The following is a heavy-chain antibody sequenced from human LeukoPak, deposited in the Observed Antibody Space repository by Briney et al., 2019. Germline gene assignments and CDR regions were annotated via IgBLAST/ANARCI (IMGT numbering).Heavy chain of an antibody. J-gene: IGHJ4*02. CDR3: ATLYYYDSSGQPLDY. V-gene: IGHV1-46*01. Sequence: ASVKVSCKASGYTFTGYYMHWVRQAPGQGLEWMGIINPSGGSTSYAQKFQGRVTMTRDTSISTAYMELSRLRSDDTAVYYCATLYYYDSSGQPLDYWGQGTLVTVSS. D-gene: IGHD3-22*01. CDR1: GYTFTGYY. CDR2: INPSGGST.